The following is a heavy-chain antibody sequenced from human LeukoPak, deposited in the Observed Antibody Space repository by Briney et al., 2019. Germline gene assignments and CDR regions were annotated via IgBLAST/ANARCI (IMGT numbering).Heavy chain of an antibody. J-gene: IGHJ4*02. CDR1: GGSISSSSYY. CDR2: IYYSGST. Sequence: SQTLSLTCTVSGGSISSSSYYWGWIRQPPGKGLEWIGSIYYSGSTYYNPSLKSRVTISVDTSKNQFSLRLSSVTAADTAVYYCARLEGDDYSNYGYWGQGTLVTVSS. D-gene: IGHD4-11*01. V-gene: IGHV4-39*01. CDR3: ARLEGDDYSNYGY.